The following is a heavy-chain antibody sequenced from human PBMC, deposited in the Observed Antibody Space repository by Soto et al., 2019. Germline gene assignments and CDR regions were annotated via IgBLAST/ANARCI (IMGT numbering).Heavy chain of an antibody. CDR1: GFTFSSYA. V-gene: IGHV3-23*01. J-gene: IGHJ2*01. D-gene: IGHD6-19*01. CDR3: AKAPRDIAVADTWWYFDL. CDR2: ISGSGGST. Sequence: GGSLRLSCAASGFTFSSYAMSWVRQAPGKGLEWVSAISGSGGSTYYADSAKGQFTISRDSSKNTLYLQMNSLRAEDAAVYVCAKAPRDIAVADTWWYFDLWGRGTLVTVSS.